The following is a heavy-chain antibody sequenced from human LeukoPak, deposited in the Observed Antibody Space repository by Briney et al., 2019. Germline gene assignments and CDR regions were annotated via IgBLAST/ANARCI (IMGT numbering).Heavy chain of an antibody. CDR1: GFAFSSYG. Sequence: GGSLRLSCAASGFAFSSYGITWVRQAPGKGLEWVSTISATGGSTYYADSVKGRFTISRDNSKDTLYLQMNSLRAEDTAVYYCAKGGYSSGWRNYFDYWGQGTLVTVSS. CDR2: ISATGGST. V-gene: IGHV3-23*01. J-gene: IGHJ4*02. D-gene: IGHD6-19*01. CDR3: AKGGYSSGWRNYFDY.